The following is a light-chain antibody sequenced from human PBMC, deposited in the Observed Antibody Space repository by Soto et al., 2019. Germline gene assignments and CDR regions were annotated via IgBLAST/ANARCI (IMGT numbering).Light chain of an antibody. V-gene: IGLV4-60*02. J-gene: IGLJ1*01. CDR3: ETWDSNTHV. CDR1: SGHSSYI. CDR2: LEGSGSY. Sequence: QSVLTQSSSASASLGSSVKLTCTLSSGHSSYIIAWHQQQPGKAPRYLMKLEGSGSYNMGSGVPDRFSGSSSGADRYLTIANLQLEDEADYYCETWDSNTHVFGTGSKVTVL.